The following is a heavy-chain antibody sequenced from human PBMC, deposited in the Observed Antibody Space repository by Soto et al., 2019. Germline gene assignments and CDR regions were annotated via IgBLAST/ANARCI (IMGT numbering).Heavy chain of an antibody. Sequence: ASVKVSCKASGYTFTSYSMHWVRQAPGQRREWMGWINACNGNTKYSQKFQGRVTITRDTSASTAYMELSSLRSEVTAVYYCARDWNSGYDLTFYFDYWGQGTLVTVSS. CDR3: ARDWNSGYDLTFYFDY. CDR1: GYTFTSYS. J-gene: IGHJ4*02. CDR2: INACNGNT. V-gene: IGHV1-3*01. D-gene: IGHD5-12*01.